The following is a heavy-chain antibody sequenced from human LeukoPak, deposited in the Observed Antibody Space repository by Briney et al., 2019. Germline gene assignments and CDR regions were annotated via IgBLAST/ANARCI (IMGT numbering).Heavy chain of an antibody. CDR1: GYSFSSYW. CDR3: ARQTRSITARDFDY. D-gene: IGHD6-6*01. CDR2: IYPGDSDT. V-gene: IGHV5-51*01. J-gene: IGHJ4*02. Sequence: GESLKISCKGSGYSFSSYWIDWARQMPGKGLEWMGIIYPGDSDTRYSPSFQGQVTISADKSISTAYLLWSSLKASDTAMYYCARQTRSITARDFDYWGQGTLVTVSS.